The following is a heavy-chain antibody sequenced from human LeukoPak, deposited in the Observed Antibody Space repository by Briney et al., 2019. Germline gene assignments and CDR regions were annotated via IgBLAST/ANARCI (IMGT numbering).Heavy chain of an antibody. Sequence: TGGSLRLSCAASGFTFSSYWMHWVRQAPGKGLVWVSRINSDGSTTSYADSVKGRFTISRDNSKNTLYLQMNSLRAEDTAVYYCAKLLKSGGYSNIDYWGQGTLVTVSS. D-gene: IGHD3-10*01. CDR3: AKLLKSGGYSNIDY. CDR1: GFTFSSYW. V-gene: IGHV3-74*01. CDR2: INSDGSTT. J-gene: IGHJ4*02.